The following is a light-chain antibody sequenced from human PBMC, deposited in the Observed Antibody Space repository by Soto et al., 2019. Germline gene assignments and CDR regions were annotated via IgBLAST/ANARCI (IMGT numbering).Light chain of an antibody. V-gene: IGKV3-15*01. Sequence: EIVMTQSPGTLSVSPGERNTISCRPSQSVSSNLAWYQHKPGQAPRLLIYGASTRATGIPARFSGSGSGTEFTLTISSLQSEDFAVYYCQQYNNWPRTFGQGTKV. CDR1: QSVSSN. CDR3: QQYNNWPRT. CDR2: GAS. J-gene: IGKJ1*01.